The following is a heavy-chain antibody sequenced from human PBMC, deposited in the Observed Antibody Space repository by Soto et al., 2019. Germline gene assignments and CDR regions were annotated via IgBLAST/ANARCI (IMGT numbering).Heavy chain of an antibody. D-gene: IGHD3-10*01. J-gene: IGHJ5*01. Sequence: QMKLVQSGAEVKKPGSSVKISCKASGGTFGNLGISWLRQAPGQGLEWMGGTIPIFDTPHYAEKFRDRVTITADATTTAYLELTSLTSADTATYYCARDREDGSGTKYNWFDSWGQGTLVTVSS. V-gene: IGHV1-69*01. CDR1: GGTFGNLG. CDR2: TIPIFDTP. CDR3: ARDREDGSGTKYNWFDS.